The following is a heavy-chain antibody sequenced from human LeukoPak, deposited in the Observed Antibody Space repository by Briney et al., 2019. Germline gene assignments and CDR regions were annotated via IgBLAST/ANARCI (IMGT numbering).Heavy chain of an antibody. CDR3: TRVGYIDEGIDY. D-gene: IGHD5-24*01. J-gene: IGHJ4*02. CDR2: IKQDGSKE. CDR1: GFPFSSYW. V-gene: IGHV3-7*04. Sequence: GGSLRLSYVASGFPFSSYWMTWVRQAPGKGLEWVANIKQDGSKESYVDSVKGRFTISRDNAKNSLYLQMNSLRAEDTAIYYCTRVGYIDEGIDYWGQGTLVTVSS.